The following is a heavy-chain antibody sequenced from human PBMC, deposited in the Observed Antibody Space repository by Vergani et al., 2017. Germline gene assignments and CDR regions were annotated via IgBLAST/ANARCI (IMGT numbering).Heavy chain of an antibody. CDR3: ARGGGFSVYDFVY. D-gene: IGHD5/OR15-5a*01. V-gene: IGHV4-30-4*08. Sequence: QVQLQESGPGLVKPSQTLSLTCTVSGGSISSGDYYWSWIRQPPGKGLEWIGHIYYSGSNNDNPSLKSRVTISLDTSKNQFSLKLSSVTAADTAVYYWARGGGFSVYDFVYWGQGTLVTVSS. J-gene: IGHJ4*02. CDR2: IYYSGSN. CDR1: GGSISSGDYY.